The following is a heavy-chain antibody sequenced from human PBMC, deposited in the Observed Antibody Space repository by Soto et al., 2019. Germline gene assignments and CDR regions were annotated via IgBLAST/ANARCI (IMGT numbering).Heavy chain of an antibody. CDR2: INWNGGST. D-gene: IGHD1-26*01. CDR1: GFTFDDHG. J-gene: IGHJ4*02. Sequence: EVQLVESGGVVVRPGGSLRLTCAASGFTFDDHGMSWVRQPPGKGLEWVSGINWNGGSTSYADSVKGRFTISRDNAQSSLSLQMNSLRVEDTAFYYCARGTNSWPFDYWGQGTLVTVSS. V-gene: IGHV3-20*04. CDR3: ARGTNSWPFDY.